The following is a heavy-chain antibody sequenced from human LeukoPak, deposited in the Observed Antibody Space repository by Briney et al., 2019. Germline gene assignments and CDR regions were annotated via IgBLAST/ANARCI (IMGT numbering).Heavy chain of an antibody. J-gene: IGHJ4*02. Sequence: SQTLSLTCTVSGGSISGGDFYWSWIRQPPGKGLEWIGYIYHTGSTYYNPSLKSRVTISLDKSKNQFSLKLSSVTAADTAVYYCARLQAGAVAGHHFDYWGQGTLVTVSS. CDR2: IYHTGST. D-gene: IGHD6-19*01. CDR3: ARLQAGAVAGHHFDY. V-gene: IGHV4-30-2*01. CDR1: GGSISGGDFY.